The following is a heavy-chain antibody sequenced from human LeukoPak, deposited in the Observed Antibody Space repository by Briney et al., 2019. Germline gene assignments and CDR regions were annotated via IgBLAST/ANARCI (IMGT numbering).Heavy chain of an antibody. J-gene: IGHJ6*02. V-gene: IGHV3-23*01. CDR3: AKPCPLYSSSWYGYGMDV. CDR1: RFTFSSYA. CDR2: ISGSGGST. D-gene: IGHD6-13*01. Sequence: GGSLRLSCAASRFTFSSYAMSWVRQAPGKGLEWVSAISGSGGSTYYADSVKGRFTISRDNSKNTLYLQMNSLRAEDTAVYYCAKPCPLYSSSWYGYGMDVWGQGTTVTVSS.